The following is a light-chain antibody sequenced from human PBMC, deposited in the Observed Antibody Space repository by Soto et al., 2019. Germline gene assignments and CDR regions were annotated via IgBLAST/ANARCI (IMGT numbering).Light chain of an antibody. CDR3: MQGTRSIT. CDR2: KVS. Sequence: VMTQFPLSLPVTLGQPASISCRSSQSLVYSDGNTYLSWFHQRPGQSPRRLIYKVSNRDSGVQDRISGTGSGTDFTLQISRVETEDVGIYYCMQGTRSITFGQGTRLEIK. V-gene: IGKV2-30*01. J-gene: IGKJ5*01. CDR1: QSLVYSDGNTY.